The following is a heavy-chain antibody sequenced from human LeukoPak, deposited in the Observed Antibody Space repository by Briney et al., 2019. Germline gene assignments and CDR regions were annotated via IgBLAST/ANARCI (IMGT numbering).Heavy chain of an antibody. Sequence: GGSLRLSCAASGFTFNSYAMSWVRQAPGKGLEWVSTISGSGVSTYYADSVKGRFTISRDNSRNTLYLQMNSLRAEDTAVYSRAKDLPGFFDYWGQGTLVTVFS. J-gene: IGHJ4*02. CDR3: AKDLPGFFDY. V-gene: IGHV3-23*01. CDR1: GFTFNSYA. CDR2: ISGSGVST.